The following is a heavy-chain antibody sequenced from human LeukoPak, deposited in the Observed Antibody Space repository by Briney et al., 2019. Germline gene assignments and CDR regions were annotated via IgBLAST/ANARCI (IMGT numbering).Heavy chain of an antibody. V-gene: IGHV5-51*01. Sequence: GESLKISCKGSGYSFTSYWIGWVRQMPGKGLEWMGIIYPGDSDTRYSPSFQGQVTISADKSISTAYLQWSSLKASDTAMYYCARSTLHGDYDFCSGYRMDGYFDYWGQGTLVTVSS. D-gene: IGHD3-3*01. CDR1: GYSFTSYW. CDR2: IYPGDSDT. CDR3: ARSTLHGDYDFCSGYRMDGYFDY. J-gene: IGHJ4*02.